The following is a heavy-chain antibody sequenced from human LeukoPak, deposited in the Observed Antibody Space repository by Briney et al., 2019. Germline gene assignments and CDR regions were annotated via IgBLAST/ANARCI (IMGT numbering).Heavy chain of an antibody. CDR3: ARGRSITLLRGVAMSDGFDI. J-gene: IGHJ3*02. CDR1: GFTFTSYG. CDR2: MDTSGYYI. Sequence: GGSLRLSCTASGFTFTSYGMNWVRQAPGKGLEWVSFMDTSGYYIYYGDSLKGRVTISRDNAKNSLYLQMNGLRAEDTAVYYCARGRSITLLRGVAMSDGFDIWGQGAMVTVSS. V-gene: IGHV3-21*01. D-gene: IGHD3-10*01.